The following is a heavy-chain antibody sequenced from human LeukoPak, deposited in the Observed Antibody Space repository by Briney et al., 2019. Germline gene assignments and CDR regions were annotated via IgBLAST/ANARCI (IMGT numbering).Heavy chain of an antibody. CDR3: AAGGSVAAARGNAFDI. J-gene: IGHJ3*02. V-gene: IGHV1-58*01. CDR1: GFTFTSSA. CDR2: IVVGSGNT. Sequence: GASVKVSCKASGFTFTSSAVQWVRQARGQRLEWIGWIVVGSGNTNYAQKFQERVTITRDMSTSTAYMELSSLRSGDTAVYYCAAGGSVAAARGNAFDIWGQGTMVTVSS. D-gene: IGHD2-15*01.